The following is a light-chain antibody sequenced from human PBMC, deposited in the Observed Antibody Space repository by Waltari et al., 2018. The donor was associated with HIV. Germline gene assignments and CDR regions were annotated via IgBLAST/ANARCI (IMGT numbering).Light chain of an antibody. CDR3: LLSYDGDVV. V-gene: IGLV7-46*01. J-gene: IGLJ2*01. CDR2: DSH. Sequence: QPVVTQEPSLTVSPGGTVILTCASSAGVVNLGHCPYWFQQRPGQAPKTLIFDSHNRYSWTPARVTGSFLGGKAALTLTGAQPEDDADYYCLLSYDGDVVFGGGTKLTVL. CDR1: AGVVNLGHC.